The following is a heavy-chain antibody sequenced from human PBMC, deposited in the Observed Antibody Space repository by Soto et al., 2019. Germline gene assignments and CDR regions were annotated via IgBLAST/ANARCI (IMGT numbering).Heavy chain of an antibody. CDR2: TRRKANSYTT. Sequence: EVQLVESGGGLVQPGGSLRLSCAASGLIFSDYHMDWVRQAPGKGLEWVGRTRRKANSYTTEYAASVKGRFTISRDGSKNSLYLQMNSLKSEDTAVYYCAMLGGWSGGSSGMDVWGQGTTVTVSS. D-gene: IGHD3-10*02. CDR1: GLIFSDYH. J-gene: IGHJ6*02. CDR3: AMLGGWSGGSSGMDV. V-gene: IGHV3-72*01.